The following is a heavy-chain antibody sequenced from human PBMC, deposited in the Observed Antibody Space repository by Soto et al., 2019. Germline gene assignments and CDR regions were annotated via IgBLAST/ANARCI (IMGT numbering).Heavy chain of an antibody. V-gene: IGHV4-34*01. CDR2: ISPSGTT. J-gene: IGHJ4*02. CDR1: SGSLSGYY. CDR3: ARAPKVSGSAQTRPDF. D-gene: IGHD6-6*01. Sequence: QVQLHQWGAGLLKPSETLSLACSLSSGSLSGYYWSWIRKPPGTGLEWIGDISPSGTTNYSPSLKSRVSISVDTSKNQFSLKLTSLTAADTAVYYCARAPKVSGSAQTRPDFWGQGSLVTVSS.